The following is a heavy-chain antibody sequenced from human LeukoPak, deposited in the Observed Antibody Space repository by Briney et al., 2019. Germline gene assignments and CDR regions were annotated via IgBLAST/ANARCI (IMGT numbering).Heavy chain of an antibody. Sequence: GGSLRLSCAASGFTFSTCPLAWVRQVPGKGLEWVSTISGSGDATYYAASVKGRFTISRDNSRNTLYLQMNSLRVEDTALYYCAKDDAFKWFVDNYWGQGTLVTVSS. V-gene: IGHV3-23*01. CDR2: ISGSGDAT. J-gene: IGHJ4*02. D-gene: IGHD3-10*01. CDR3: AKDDAFKWFVDNY. CDR1: GFTFSTCP.